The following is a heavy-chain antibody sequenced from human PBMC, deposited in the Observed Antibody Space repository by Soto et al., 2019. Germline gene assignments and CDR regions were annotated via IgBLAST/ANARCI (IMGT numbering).Heavy chain of an antibody. CDR3: AKDYWSIAAHPDY. CDR2: ISYDGSNK. CDR1: GFTFSSYG. V-gene: IGHV3-30*18. D-gene: IGHD6-6*01. J-gene: IGHJ4*02. Sequence: QVQLVESGGGVVQPGRSLRLSCAASGFTFSSYGMHWVRQAPGKGLEWVAVISYDGSNKYYADSVKGRFSSSRDNSKNTLYLQKKSLRAEDTAVYYFAKDYWSIAAHPDYWGQGTLVTVSS.